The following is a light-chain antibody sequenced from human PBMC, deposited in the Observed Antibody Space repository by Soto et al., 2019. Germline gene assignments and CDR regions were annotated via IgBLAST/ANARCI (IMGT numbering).Light chain of an antibody. CDR3: QQYNSYPLT. V-gene: IGKV1-5*03. J-gene: IGKJ4*01. CDR1: QGISSY. Sequence: IQLTQSPSYLSASVGDRVTITCRASQGISSYLAWYQQKPGKAPKLLIYKASSLESGVPSRFSGSGSGTEFTLTISSLQPDDFATYYCQQYNSYPLTFGGGTKVDIK. CDR2: KAS.